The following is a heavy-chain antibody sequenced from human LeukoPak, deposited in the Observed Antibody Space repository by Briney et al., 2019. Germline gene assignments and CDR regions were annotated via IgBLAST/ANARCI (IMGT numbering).Heavy chain of an antibody. V-gene: IGHV1-18*01. J-gene: IGHJ5*02. D-gene: IGHD3-10*01. Sequence: ASVKVSCYASVYTFSSYAISWVRQAPGQGLEWMGWISAYNGNTNYAQKLQGRVTMTTDTSTSTAYMELRSLRSDDTAVYYCARYRWFEPNWFDPWGQGTLVTVSS. CDR3: ARYRWFEPNWFDP. CDR2: ISAYNGNT. CDR1: VYTFSSYA.